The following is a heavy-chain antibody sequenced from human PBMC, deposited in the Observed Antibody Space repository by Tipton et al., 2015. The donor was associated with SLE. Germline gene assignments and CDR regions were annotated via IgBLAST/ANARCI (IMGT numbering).Heavy chain of an antibody. J-gene: IGHJ6*02. V-gene: IGHV3-9*01. D-gene: IGHD6-13*01. CDR1: GFTFSSYW. CDR2: ISWNGGST. CDR3: AKDLGQATAVSYFVAMDV. Sequence: RSLRLCCAASGFTFSSYWMSWVRQAPGKGLEWVGGISWNGGSTVYADSVRGRFTISRDNAKNYLYLQMNSLKSEDTALYYCAKDLGQATAVSYFVAMDVWGQGTTVTVSS.